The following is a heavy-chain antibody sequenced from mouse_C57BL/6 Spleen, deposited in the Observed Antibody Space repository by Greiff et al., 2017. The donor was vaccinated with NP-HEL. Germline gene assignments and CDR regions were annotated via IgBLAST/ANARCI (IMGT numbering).Heavy chain of an antibody. Sequence: EVKLMESGGGLVKPGGSLKLSCAASGFTFSDYGMHWVRQAPEKGLEWVAYISSGSSTIYYADTVQGRFTISRDNAKNTLFLQMTSLRSEDTAMYYCARIYSLFDYWGQGTTLTVSS. CDR1: GFTFSDYG. CDR3: ARIYSLFDY. J-gene: IGHJ2*01. D-gene: IGHD2-1*01. V-gene: IGHV5-17*01. CDR2: ISSGSSTI.